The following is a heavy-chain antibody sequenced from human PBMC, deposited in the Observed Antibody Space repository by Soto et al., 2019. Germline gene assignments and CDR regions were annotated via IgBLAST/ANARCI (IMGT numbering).Heavy chain of an antibody. CDR3: ARGWNYRGWFDP. V-gene: IGHV4-59*01. J-gene: IGHJ5*02. D-gene: IGHD1-7*01. Sequence: SETLSLTCTVSGGSISSYYWSWIRQPPGKGLEWIGYIYYSGNTNYNPSLKSRVTISVDTSKNQFSLKLSSVTAADTAVYYCARGWNYRGWFDPWGQGTLVTVSS. CDR2: IYYSGNT. CDR1: GGSISSYY.